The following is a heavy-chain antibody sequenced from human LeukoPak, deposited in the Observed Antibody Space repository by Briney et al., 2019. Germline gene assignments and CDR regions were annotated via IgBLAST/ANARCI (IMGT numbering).Heavy chain of an antibody. CDR3: ARESVAGFVVPATFDY. D-gene: IGHD2-2*01. J-gene: IGHJ4*02. V-gene: IGHV3-48*03. CDR2: ISSSSSTI. CDR1: GFTFSSYE. Sequence: PGGSLRLSCAASGFTFSSYEMNWVRQAPGKGLEWVSYISSSSSTIYYADSVKGRFTISRDNAKNSLYLQMNSLRAEDTAVYYCARESVAGFVVPATFDYWGQGTLVTVSS.